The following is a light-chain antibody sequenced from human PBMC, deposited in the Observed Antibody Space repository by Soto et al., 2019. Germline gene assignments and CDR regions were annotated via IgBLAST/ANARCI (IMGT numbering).Light chain of an antibody. J-gene: IGKJ2*01. CDR3: QQYNNWPYT. CDR2: GAS. Sequence: EIVMTQSPATLSVSPGERAALSCRASQSVSSNFAGYQQKPGQAPRLLIYGASTRATGIPARFSGSGSGTEFTLTISSRQSEDFAVYYCQQYNNWPYTFGQGTKLEIK. V-gene: IGKV3-15*01. CDR1: QSVSSN.